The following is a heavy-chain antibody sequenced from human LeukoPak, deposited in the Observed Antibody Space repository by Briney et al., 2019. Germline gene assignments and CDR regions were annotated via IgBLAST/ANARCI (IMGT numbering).Heavy chain of an antibody. CDR1: GFTFSSYW. V-gene: IGHV3-7*01. CDR3: AREARGTRAAFDV. D-gene: IGHD2-8*01. CDR2: IKEGGTHK. Sequence: GGSLRLSCAASGFTFSSYWMSWVRQAPGKGLEWAANIKEGGTHKYYVGSVRGRFTISRDNAKNSLYLQMNSLRAEDTAIYYCAREARGTRAAFDVWGQGTMVTV. J-gene: IGHJ3*01.